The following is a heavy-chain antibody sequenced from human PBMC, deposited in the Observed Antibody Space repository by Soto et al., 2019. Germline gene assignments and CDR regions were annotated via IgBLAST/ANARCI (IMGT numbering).Heavy chain of an antibody. CDR3: ARDFPFYGDYEGRFDY. D-gene: IGHD4-17*01. V-gene: IGHV3-48*02. Sequence: GGSLRLSCAASGFTFSSYSMNWVRQAPGKGLEWVSYISSSSSTIYYADSVKGRFTISRDNAKNSLYLQMNSLRDEDTAVYYCARDFPFYGDYEGRFDYWGQGTLVTVSS. CDR1: GFTFSSYS. J-gene: IGHJ4*02. CDR2: ISSSSSTI.